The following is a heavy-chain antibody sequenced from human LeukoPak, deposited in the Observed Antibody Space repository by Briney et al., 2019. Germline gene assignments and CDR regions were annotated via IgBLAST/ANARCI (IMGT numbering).Heavy chain of an antibody. J-gene: IGHJ4*02. CDR1: GFTFSSYA. Sequence: PGRSLRLSCAASGFTFSSYAMHWVRQAPGKGLQWVAVISYDGSNKYYADSVKGRFTISRDNSKNTLYLQMNSLRAEDTAVYYCARPQVVVPAAILDYWGPGTLVTVSS. V-gene: IGHV3-30*01. CDR2: ISYDGSNK. CDR3: ARPQVVVPAAILDY. D-gene: IGHD2-2*02.